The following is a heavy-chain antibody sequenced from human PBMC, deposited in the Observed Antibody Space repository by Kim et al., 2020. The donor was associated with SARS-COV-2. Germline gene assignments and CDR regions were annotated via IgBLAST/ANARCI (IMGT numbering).Heavy chain of an antibody. CDR1: GFTFGDYA. J-gene: IGHJ4*02. Sequence: GGSLRLSCAASGFTFGDYAMHWVRQAPGKGLEWVSGISWNSGSIGYADSVKGRFTISRDNAKNSLYLQMNSLRAEDTALYYCAKDKRYSSGVTLFDYWGQGTLVTVSS. D-gene: IGHD6-19*01. V-gene: IGHV3-9*01. CDR3: AKDKRYSSGVTLFDY. CDR2: ISWNSGSI.